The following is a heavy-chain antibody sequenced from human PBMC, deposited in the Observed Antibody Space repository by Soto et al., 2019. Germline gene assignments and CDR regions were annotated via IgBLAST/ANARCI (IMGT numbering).Heavy chain of an antibody. Sequence: QVQLVESGGGSVKPGGSLRLSCAASGFTFSDYYMTWIRQAPGKGLEWGSYISSRGTTIYYAASVKGRFTVSRDNAQNSLYLQMNSLRAEDTAVYYCASDPYYYASEYWGQGTLVTVSS. J-gene: IGHJ4*02. CDR3: ASDPYYYASEY. V-gene: IGHV3-11*01. D-gene: IGHD3-10*01. CDR1: GFTFSDYY. CDR2: ISSRGTTI.